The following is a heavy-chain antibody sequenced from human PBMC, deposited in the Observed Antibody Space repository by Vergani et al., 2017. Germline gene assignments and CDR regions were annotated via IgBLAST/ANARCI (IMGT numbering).Heavy chain of an antibody. V-gene: IGHV3-66*01. CDR1: GFTVSSNY. J-gene: IGHJ6*02. CDR3: AKDHRGYGYYYGMDV. D-gene: IGHD1-1*01. Sequence: EVQLVESGGGLVQPGGSLRLSCAASGFTVSSNYVSWVRQAPGKGLEWVSVIYSGGSTYYADSVKGRFTISRDNSKNTLYLQMNSLRAEDTAVYYCAKDHRGYGYYYGMDVWGQGTTVTVSS. CDR2: IYSGGST.